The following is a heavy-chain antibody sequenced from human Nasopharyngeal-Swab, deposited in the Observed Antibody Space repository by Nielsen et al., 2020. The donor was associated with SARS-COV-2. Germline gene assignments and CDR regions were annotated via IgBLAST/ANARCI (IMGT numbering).Heavy chain of an antibody. CDR2: IYYSGST. J-gene: IGHJ6*02. V-gene: IGHV4-28*01. D-gene: IGHD2-15*01. Sequence: WIRQPPGKGLEWIGYIYYSGSTYYNPSLKSRVTISVDTSKNQFSLKLSSVTAADTAVYYCARRVYCSGGSCYNDYYYYYGMDVWGQGTTVTVSS. CDR3: ARRVYCSGGSCYNDYYYYYGMDV.